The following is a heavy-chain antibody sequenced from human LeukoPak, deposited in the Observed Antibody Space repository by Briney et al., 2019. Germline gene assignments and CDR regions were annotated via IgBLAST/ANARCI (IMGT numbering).Heavy chain of an antibody. CDR2: IYYSGST. V-gene: IGHV4-59*01. Sequence: SETPSLTCTVSGSSISSYYWSWIRQPPGKGLEWIGYIYYSGSTNYNPSLKSRVTISVDTSKNQFSLKLSSVTAADTAVYYCAREGGQGRVDYWGQGTLVTVSS. CDR3: AREGGQGRVDY. J-gene: IGHJ4*02. CDR1: GSSISSYY.